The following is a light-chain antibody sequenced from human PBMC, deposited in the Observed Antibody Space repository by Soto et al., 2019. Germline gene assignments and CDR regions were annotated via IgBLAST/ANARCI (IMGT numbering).Light chain of an antibody. V-gene: IGKV3D-15*01. CDR3: QQFKSYPLT. CDR1: QSVSSN. J-gene: IGKJ4*01. Sequence: VSPGERSTLSCRASQSVSSNIAWYQQKPGQAPRLLTHGASTRATGIAARFSGSGSGTEFTLTISSLQPEDFATYYCQQFKSYPLTFGGGTKVDIK. CDR2: GAS.